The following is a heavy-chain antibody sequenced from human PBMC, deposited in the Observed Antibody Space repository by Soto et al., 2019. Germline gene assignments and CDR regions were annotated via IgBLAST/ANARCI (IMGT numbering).Heavy chain of an antibody. J-gene: IGHJ4*02. CDR2: ISSSSSYI. CDR1: GFTFSSYS. V-gene: IGHV3-21*01. Sequence: EVQLVESGGGLVKPGGSLRLSCAASGFTFSSYSMNWVRQAPGKGLEWVSSISSSSSYIYYADSVKGRFTISRDNAKNSLYLQMNSLRAEDTAVYYCARVARPYESSGYYRDWGQGTLVTVSS. D-gene: IGHD3-22*01. CDR3: ARVARPYESSGYYRD.